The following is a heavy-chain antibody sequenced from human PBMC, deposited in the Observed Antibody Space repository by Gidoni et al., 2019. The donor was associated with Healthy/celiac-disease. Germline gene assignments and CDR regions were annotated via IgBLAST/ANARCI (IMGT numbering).Heavy chain of an antibody. CDR1: GGTFSSYA. J-gene: IGHJ4*02. CDR3: ASSEGERSGYSYYFDY. D-gene: IGHD3-3*01. Sequence: QVQLVPSGAEVKKPGSSVKVSCKASGGTFSSYAISWVRQAPGQGLEWMGGIIPIFGTANYAQKFQGRVTITADESTSTAYMELSSLRSEDTAVYYCASSEGERSGYSYYFDYWGQGNLVTVSS. CDR2: IIPIFGTA. V-gene: IGHV1-69*01.